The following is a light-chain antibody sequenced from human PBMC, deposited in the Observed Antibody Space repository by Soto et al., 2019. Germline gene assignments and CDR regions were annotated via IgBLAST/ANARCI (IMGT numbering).Light chain of an antibody. CDR3: CSYAGSYPYV. V-gene: IGLV2-11*01. CDR2: DVS. Sequence: QSVLTQPRSVSGSPGQSVTISCTGTSSDVGGYNYVSWYQQHPGKAPKLMIYDVSKRPSGVPDRFSGSKSGNTASLTISWLQAEDEADYYCCSYAGSYPYVFGTGTKVTV. CDR1: SSDVGGYNY. J-gene: IGLJ1*01.